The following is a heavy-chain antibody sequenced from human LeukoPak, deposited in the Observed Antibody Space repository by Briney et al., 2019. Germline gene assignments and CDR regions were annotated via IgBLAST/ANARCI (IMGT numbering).Heavy chain of an antibody. D-gene: IGHD1-14*01. J-gene: IGHJ4*02. CDR2: LYSDGNT. Sequence: GGSLRLSCAASGFTVITNDMTWVRQAPGKGLEWVSVLYSDGNTKYADSVQGRSTISRDDSKNTLYLEMNSLSPDDTAVYYCARGVEPLAANTLAYWGQGTLVTVSS. CDR1: GFTVITND. V-gene: IGHV3-53*01. CDR3: ARGVEPLAANTLAY.